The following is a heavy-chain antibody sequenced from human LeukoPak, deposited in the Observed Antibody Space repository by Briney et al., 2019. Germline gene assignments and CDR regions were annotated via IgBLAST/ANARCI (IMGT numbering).Heavy chain of an antibody. Sequence: GGSLRLSCAASGFTFSTYGMHWVRQAPGKGLEWVAVIWYDGGNKYYADSVKGRFTISRDNSKNTLYLQMNSLRVEDTGVYYCARASGSYDYWGQGTLVTVSS. CDR3: ARASGSYDY. J-gene: IGHJ4*02. V-gene: IGHV3-33*01. CDR1: GFTFSTYG. D-gene: IGHD3-10*01. CDR2: IWYDGGNK.